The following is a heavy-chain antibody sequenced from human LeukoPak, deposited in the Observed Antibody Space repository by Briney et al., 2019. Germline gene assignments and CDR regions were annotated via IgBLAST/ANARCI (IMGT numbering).Heavy chain of an antibody. D-gene: IGHD5-12*01. Sequence: PSETLSLTCTVSGGSISSYYWSWIRQPPGKGLEWIGYIHYSGSTHYNPSLKSRVTISVDTSKNQVSLKLRSDDTAVYYCARDRSSGYEDNFDYWGQGTLVTVSS. CDR2: IHYSGST. CDR1: GGSISSYY. J-gene: IGHJ4*02. V-gene: IGHV4-59*01. CDR3: ARDRSSGYEDNFDY.